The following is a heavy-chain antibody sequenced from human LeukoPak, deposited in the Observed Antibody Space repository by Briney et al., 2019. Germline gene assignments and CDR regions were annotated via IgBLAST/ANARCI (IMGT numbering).Heavy chain of an antibody. Sequence: AETLSLTCAVYGGSFSGYYWSWIRQPPGKGLEWIGEINHSGSTNYNASLKSRVTISVDTHQHQFSLKLSSVTAADTAVYYCARGLVDTAMSGAFDIWGQGTMVTVSS. CDR2: INHSGST. CDR3: ARGLVDTAMSGAFDI. J-gene: IGHJ3*02. D-gene: IGHD5-18*01. V-gene: IGHV4-34*01. CDR1: GGSFSGYY.